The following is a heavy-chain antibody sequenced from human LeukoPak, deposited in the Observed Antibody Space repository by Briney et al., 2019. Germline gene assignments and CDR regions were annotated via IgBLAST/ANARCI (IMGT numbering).Heavy chain of an antibody. J-gene: IGHJ6*02. CDR1: GFTFSSYA. Sequence: PGGSLRLSCAASGFTFSSYAMSWVRQAPGKGLEWVSAISGSGGSTYYADSVKGRFTISRDNSKNTLYLQMNSLRAEDTAVYYCAKDSAYGDYPYYYYGMDVWGQGTTVTVSS. D-gene: IGHD4-17*01. CDR3: AKDSAYGDYPYYYYGMDV. V-gene: IGHV3-23*01. CDR2: ISGSGGST.